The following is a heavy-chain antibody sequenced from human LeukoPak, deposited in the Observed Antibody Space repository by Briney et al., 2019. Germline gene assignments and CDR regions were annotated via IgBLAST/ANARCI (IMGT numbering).Heavy chain of an antibody. V-gene: IGHV4-61*02. CDR3: ARDGPVPAVAGT. CDR1: GGSISSGSYY. Sequence: PSETLSLTCTVSGGSISSGSYYWSWIRQPAGKGLEWIGRIYTSGSTNYNPSLKSRVTISVDTSKNQFSLKLSSVTAADTAVYYCARDGPVPAVAGTWGQGTLVTVSS. D-gene: IGHD6-19*01. CDR2: IYTSGST. J-gene: IGHJ4*02.